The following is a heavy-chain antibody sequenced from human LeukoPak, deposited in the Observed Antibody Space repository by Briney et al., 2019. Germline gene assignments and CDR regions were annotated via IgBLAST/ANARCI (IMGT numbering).Heavy chain of an antibody. CDR1: GGSISSYF. V-gene: IGHV4-59*05. Sequence: SKTLSLTCTVSGGSISSYFWSWIRQPPGKGLEWIGSIYYSGSTYYNPSLKSRVTISVDTSKNQFSLKLSSVTAADTAVYYCARHWSGYSSSSWGQGTLVTVSS. CDR3: ARHWSGYSSSS. J-gene: IGHJ5*02. CDR2: IYYSGST. D-gene: IGHD6-6*01.